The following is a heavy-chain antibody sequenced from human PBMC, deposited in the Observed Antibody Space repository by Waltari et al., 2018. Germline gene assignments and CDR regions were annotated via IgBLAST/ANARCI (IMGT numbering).Heavy chain of an antibody. CDR3: AKYTFSVMGXPYYFDS. V-gene: IGHV3-23*04. D-gene: IGHD3-16*01. J-gene: IGHJ4*02. CDR2: ISGTGVSA. CDR1: GFXFNNYA. Sequence: DVQLVESGGGLVQPGGSXRLSCAASGFXFNNYAINXVRQAPGNGLEWVSGISGTGVSAYYXDSVEGRFTISRXNSXNTVXXQXNSLSVEXXXMYYXAKYTFSVMGXPYYFDSXGQGIHVTVXA.